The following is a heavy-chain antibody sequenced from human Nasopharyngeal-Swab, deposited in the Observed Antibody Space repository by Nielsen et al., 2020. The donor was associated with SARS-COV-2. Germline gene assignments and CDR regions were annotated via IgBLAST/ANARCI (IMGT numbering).Heavy chain of an antibody. CDR2: ISSSGSIA. J-gene: IGHJ3*02. D-gene: IGHD5-18*01. V-gene: IGHV3-48*04. CDR3: VRDGALIQLWLLPHALDI. Sequence: GESLKISCEASGFTLDTYSMNWVRQAPGKGLEWVSFISSSGSIAYYADSVKGRFTISRDNANNSLYLQMNSLRADDTAVYYCVRDGALIQLWLLPHALDIWGQGTLVTVSS. CDR1: GFTLDTYS.